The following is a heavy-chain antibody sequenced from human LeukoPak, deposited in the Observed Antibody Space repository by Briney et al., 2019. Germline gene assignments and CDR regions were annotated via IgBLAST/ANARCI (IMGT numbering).Heavy chain of an antibody. CDR1: GYTLTELS. V-gene: IGHV1-24*01. CDR3: ATGVPDDFWSGYSSRVRFDP. CDR2: FDPEDGET. Sequence: ASVKVSCKVSGYTLTELSMHWVRQAPGRGLEWMGGFDPEDGETIYAQKFQGRVTMTEDTSTDTAYMELSSLRSEDTAVYYCATGVPDDFWSGYSSRVRFDPWGQGTLVTVSS. D-gene: IGHD3-3*01. J-gene: IGHJ5*02.